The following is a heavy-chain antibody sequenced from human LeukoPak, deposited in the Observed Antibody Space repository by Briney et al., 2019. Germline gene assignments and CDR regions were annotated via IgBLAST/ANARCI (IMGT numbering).Heavy chain of an antibody. CDR3: ARGYCSGGSCYYYYGMDV. Sequence: SETLSLTCTVSGGSISSYYWSWIRQPPGKGLEWIGYIYYSGSTNYNPSLKSRVTISVDTSKNQFSLKLSSVTAADTAVYYCARGYCSGGSCYYYYGMDVWGQGTTVTVSS. D-gene: IGHD2-15*01. V-gene: IGHV4-59*01. J-gene: IGHJ6*02. CDR1: GGSISSYY. CDR2: IYYSGST.